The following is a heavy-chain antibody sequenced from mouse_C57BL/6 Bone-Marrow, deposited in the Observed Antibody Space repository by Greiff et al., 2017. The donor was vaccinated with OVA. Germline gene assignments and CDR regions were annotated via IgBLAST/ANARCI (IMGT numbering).Heavy chain of an antibody. D-gene: IGHD2-3*01. Sequence: EVQGVESGGGLVQPGGSLSLSCAASGFTFTDYYMSWVRQPPGKALEWLGFIRNKANGYTTEYSASVKGRFTISRDNSQSILYLQMNALRAEDSATYYCARGCGYSAWFAYWGQGTLVTVSA. CDR2: IRNKANGYTT. V-gene: IGHV7-3*01. CDR1: GFTFTDYY. J-gene: IGHJ3*01. CDR3: ARGCGYSAWFAY.